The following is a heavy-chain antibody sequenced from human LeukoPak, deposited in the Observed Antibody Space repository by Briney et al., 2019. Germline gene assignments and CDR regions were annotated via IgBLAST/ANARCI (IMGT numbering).Heavy chain of an antibody. J-gene: IGHJ5*02. CDR2: INAGNGNT. CDR1: GYTFTSYA. Sequence: ASVKVSCKASGYTFTSYAMHWVRQAPGQRLEWMGWINAGNGNTKYSQKFQGRVTITRDTSASTAYMELSSLRSEDTAVYYCARALFPFEQQLGNWFDPWGQGTLVTVSS. V-gene: IGHV1-3*01. CDR3: ARALFPFEQQLGNWFDP. D-gene: IGHD6-13*01.